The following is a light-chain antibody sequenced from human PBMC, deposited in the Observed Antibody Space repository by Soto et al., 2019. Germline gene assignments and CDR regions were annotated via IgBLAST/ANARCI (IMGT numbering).Light chain of an antibody. CDR3: SSYTSSSNLPYV. Sequence: QSALTQPASVSGSPGQSITISCTGTSSDVGGYNYVSWYQQHPGKAPKLMIYEVSNRPSGVSNRFSGSKSGNTASLTISGLQAEDEADYYRSSYTSSSNLPYVFGTGTKVTV. V-gene: IGLV2-14*01. CDR2: EVS. J-gene: IGLJ1*01. CDR1: SSDVGGYNY.